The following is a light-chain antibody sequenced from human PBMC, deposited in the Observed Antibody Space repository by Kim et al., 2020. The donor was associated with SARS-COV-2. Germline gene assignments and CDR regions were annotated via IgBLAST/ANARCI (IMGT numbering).Light chain of an antibody. CDR2: GTS. V-gene: IGKV3-15*01. J-gene: IGKJ1*01. CDR3: QQYNKWPAWT. Sequence: ELVMTQSPATLSVSPGERATLSCRATQSVGTNLAWFQQKPGQAPRLLIFGTSTRATGIPARFSGSGSGTEFTLTISSLQSEDFAVYYCQQYNKWPAWTFGQGTKVDIK. CDR1: QSVGTN.